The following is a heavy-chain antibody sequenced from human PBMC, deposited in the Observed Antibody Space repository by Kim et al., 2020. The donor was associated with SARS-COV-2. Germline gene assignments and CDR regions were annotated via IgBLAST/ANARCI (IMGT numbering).Heavy chain of an antibody. V-gene: IGHV3-74*01. Sequence: SISDADSVKGRFTIARDNAKNTRYLQMNSLRDEDTAVYYCARDGGHRGDYWGQGTLVTVSS. J-gene: IGHJ4*02. CDR3: ARDGGHRGDY. CDR2: SI. D-gene: IGHD3-16*01.